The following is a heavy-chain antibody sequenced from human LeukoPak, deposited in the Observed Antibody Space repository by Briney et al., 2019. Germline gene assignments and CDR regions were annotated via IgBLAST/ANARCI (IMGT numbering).Heavy chain of an antibody. D-gene: IGHD4-17*01. CDR2: LSFDGSTQ. J-gene: IGHJ4*02. Sequence: GGSLRLSCAASGFTFSKYAMHWVRQAPGKGLEWVSVLSFDGSTQYYADSVKGRFTTSRDNSRNNMFLQMNGLRAEDTAVYYCAKDRDDYGDYAFDYWGQGTLVTVSS. CDR3: AKDRDDYGDYAFDY. CDR1: GFTFSKYA. V-gene: IGHV3-30-3*01.